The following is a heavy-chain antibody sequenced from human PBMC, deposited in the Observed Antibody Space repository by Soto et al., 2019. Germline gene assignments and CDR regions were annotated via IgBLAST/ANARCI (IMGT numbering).Heavy chain of an antibody. V-gene: IGHV6-1*01. CDR1: GDSVSSNSAA. CDR3: AREVGYCSSTSCYARNNYYYYYMDV. J-gene: IGHJ6*03. D-gene: IGHD2-2*01. CDR2: TYYRSKWYN. Sequence: QSQTLSLTCAISGDSVSSNSAAWNWIRQSPSRGLEWLGRTYYRSKWYNDYAVSVKSRITINPDTSKNQFSLQLNSVTPEDTAVYYCAREVGYCSSTSCYARNNYYYYYMDVWGKGTTVTVSS.